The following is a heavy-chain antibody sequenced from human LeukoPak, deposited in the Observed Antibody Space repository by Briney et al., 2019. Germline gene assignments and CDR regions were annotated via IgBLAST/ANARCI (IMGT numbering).Heavy chain of an antibody. D-gene: IGHD2-21*02. V-gene: IGHV3-23*01. CDR3: VREDTPATANY. CDR2: ISGGGDIT. J-gene: IGHJ4*02. CDR1: GFSFSYFG. Sequence: GGSLRLSCAASGFSFSYFGMNWVRQAPGKGLEWVSAISGGGDITYYADSVKGRFTISRDNSKDTLFLQMHSLRPGDTAVYYCVREDTPATANYWGQGTLVTISS.